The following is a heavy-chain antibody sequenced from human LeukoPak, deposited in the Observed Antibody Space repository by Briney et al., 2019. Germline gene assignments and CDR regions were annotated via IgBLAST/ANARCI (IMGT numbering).Heavy chain of an antibody. Sequence: GGSLRLSCAASEFSFGSNYMTWVRQAPGKGLEWVSLIYSGGSTYYADSVKGRFTISRDNSKNTLYLQMNSLRAEDTAVYYCARDRMGAIMYFDVWGRGTLVTVSS. CDR2: IYSGGST. V-gene: IGHV3-66*01. CDR3: ARDRMGAIMYFDV. D-gene: IGHD3-10*01. J-gene: IGHJ2*01. CDR1: EFSFGSNY.